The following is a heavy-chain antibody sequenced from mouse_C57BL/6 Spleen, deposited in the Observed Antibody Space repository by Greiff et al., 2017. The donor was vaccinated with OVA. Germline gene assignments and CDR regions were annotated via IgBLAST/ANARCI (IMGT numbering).Heavy chain of an antibody. V-gene: IGHV1-26*01. Sequence: EVQLQQSGPELVKPGASVKISCKASGYTFTDYYMNWVKQSHGKSLEWIGDINPNNGGTSYNQKFKGKATLTVDKSSSTAYMELRSLTSEDSAVYYCARGLRRGSWFAYWGQGTLVTVSA. CDR1: GYTFTDYY. D-gene: IGHD2-4*01. CDR3: ARGLRRGSWFAY. J-gene: IGHJ3*01. CDR2: INPNNGGT.